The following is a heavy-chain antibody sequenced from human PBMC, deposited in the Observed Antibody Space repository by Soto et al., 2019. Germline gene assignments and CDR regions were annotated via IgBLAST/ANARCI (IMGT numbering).Heavy chain of an antibody. CDR2: ISYGGNNE. CDR1: GFSFSSYA. D-gene: IGHD6-19*01. V-gene: IGHV3-30-3*02. J-gene: IGHJ4*02. CDR3: AKPVYGGWYPDQVDS. Sequence: QVQLVESGGGVVQPGRSLRLSCAASGFSFSSYAMYWVRQAPGKGLEWVAVISYGGNNEDYADSVKGRFTISRDNSKNTVFLQMNSLRTDDTAVYYCAKPVYGGWYPDQVDSWGQGTLGTVSS.